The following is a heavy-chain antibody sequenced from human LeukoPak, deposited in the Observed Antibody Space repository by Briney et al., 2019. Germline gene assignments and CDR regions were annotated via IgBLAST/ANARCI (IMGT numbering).Heavy chain of an antibody. CDR2: IYYSGST. CDR3: ARLLSLGSFVDY. V-gene: IGHV4-59*08. CDR1: GGSISSYY. J-gene: IGHJ4*02. D-gene: IGHD2-15*01. Sequence: SETLSLTCTVSGGSISSYYWSCIRQHPGKGLEWIGYIYYSGSTNYNPSLKSRVTISVDTSKNQFSLKLSPVTAADTAVYYCARLLSLGSFVDYWGQGTLVTVSS.